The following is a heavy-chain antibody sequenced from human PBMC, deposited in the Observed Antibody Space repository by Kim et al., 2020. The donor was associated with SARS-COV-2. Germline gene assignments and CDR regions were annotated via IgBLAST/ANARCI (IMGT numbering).Heavy chain of an antibody. J-gene: IGHJ4*02. V-gene: IGHV3-15*01. CDR1: GFTFSNAW. D-gene: IGHD3-16*02. Sequence: GGSLRLSCAASGFTFSNAWMSWVRQAPGKGLEWVGRIKSKTDGGTTDYAAPVKGRFTISRDDSKNTLYLQMNSLKTEDTAVYYCTTALLDYDYVWGSYRQFDYWGQGTLVTVSS. CDR3: TTALLDYDYVWGSYRQFDY. CDR2: IKSKTDGGTT.